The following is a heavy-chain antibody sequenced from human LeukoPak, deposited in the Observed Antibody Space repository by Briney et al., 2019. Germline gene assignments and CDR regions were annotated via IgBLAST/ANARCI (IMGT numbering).Heavy chain of an antibody. CDR2: ISGSGGST. CDR3: AKGVRYYGSGSYVSDF. CDR1: GFTFSNYA. D-gene: IGHD3-10*01. J-gene: IGHJ4*02. Sequence: GGSLRLSCIASGFTFSNYAMTWVRQAPGKGLEWVSAISGSGGSTYYADSVKGRFTISRDNSKNTLYLQMNSLRAEDTAVYYCAKGVRYYGSGSYVSDFWGQGTLVTVSS. V-gene: IGHV3-23*01.